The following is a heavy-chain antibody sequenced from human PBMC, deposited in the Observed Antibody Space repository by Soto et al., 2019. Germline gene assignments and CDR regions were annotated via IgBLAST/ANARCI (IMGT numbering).Heavy chain of an antibody. CDR3: VKDRQPDGIWTFDR. CDR1: GFTFSTYT. V-gene: IGHV3-23*03. D-gene: IGHD3-9*01. J-gene: IGHJ4*02. Sequence: PGGSLRLSCAASGFTFSTYTMNWVRQAPGKGLEWVAGIFPGGSTYYANSVKGRFTISRDHSQSSVFLQMSSLRDEDTAVYYCVKDRQPDGIWTFDRRGQGTLVTVSS. CDR2: IFPGGST.